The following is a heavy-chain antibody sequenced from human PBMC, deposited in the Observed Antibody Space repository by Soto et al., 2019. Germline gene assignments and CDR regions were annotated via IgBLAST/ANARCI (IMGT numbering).Heavy chain of an antibody. Sequence: QVQLQETGPGLVKPSQTLSLPCTVSGGSISSGGYYWSWIRQHPGKGLERIGYIYYSGSAYYNPSARSRVTISVDTSKNQSALYLSSVSAANSDVYYCARVCGGECHHGMDGWGQGTTVTVSS. D-gene: IGHD2-21*01. CDR2: IYYSGSA. CDR3: ARVCGGECHHGMDG. J-gene: IGHJ6*02. CDR1: GGSISSGGYY. V-gene: IGHV4-31*03.